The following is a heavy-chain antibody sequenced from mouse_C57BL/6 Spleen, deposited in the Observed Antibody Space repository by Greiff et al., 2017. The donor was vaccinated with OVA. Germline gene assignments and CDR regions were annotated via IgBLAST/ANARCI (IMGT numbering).Heavy chain of an antibody. CDR2: IHPSDSDT. D-gene: IGHD1-1*01. V-gene: IGHV1-74*01. CDR1: GYTFTSYW. CDR3: ARLLKTTYAMDY. Sequence: VQLQQPGAELVKPGASVKVSCKASGYTFTSYWMHWVKQRPGQGLEWIGRIHPSDSDTNYNQKFKGKSTLTVDKSSSTAYMQLSSLTSEDSAVYYCARLLKTTYAMDYWGQGTSVTVSS. J-gene: IGHJ4*01.